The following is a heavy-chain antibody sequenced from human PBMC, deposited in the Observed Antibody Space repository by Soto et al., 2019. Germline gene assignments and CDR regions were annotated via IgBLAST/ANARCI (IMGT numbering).Heavy chain of an antibody. CDR2: ISGSGGST. V-gene: IGHV3-23*01. J-gene: IGHJ3*02. D-gene: IGHD3-9*01. CDR1: GFTFSSYA. CDR3: AKRLKYYDILTGYYISRGDAFDI. Sequence: EVQLLESGGGLVQPGGSLRLSCAASGFTFSSYAMSWVRQAPGKGLEWVSAISGSGGSTYYADSVKGRFTISRDNSQNTLDLQMNSLRAEDTAVYYCAKRLKYYDILTGYYISRGDAFDIWGQGTMVTVSS.